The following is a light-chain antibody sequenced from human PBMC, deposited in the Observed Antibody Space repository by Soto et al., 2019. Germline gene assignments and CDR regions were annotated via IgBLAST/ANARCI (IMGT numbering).Light chain of an antibody. CDR2: NTN. CDR1: TGAVTSGYY. Sequence: QAVVTQEPSLTVSPGGTVTLTCASSTGAVTSGYYPNWFQQKPGQAPRALIYNTNNKHSWTPARLSGSLLGARAALTLSGVQPEDEAEYYCLLYYGDAVVFGGGTKLTVL. V-gene: IGLV7-43*01. J-gene: IGLJ2*01. CDR3: LLYYGDAVV.